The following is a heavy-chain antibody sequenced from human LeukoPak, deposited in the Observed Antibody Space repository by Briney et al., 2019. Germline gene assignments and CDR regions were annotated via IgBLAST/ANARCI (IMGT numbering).Heavy chain of an antibody. D-gene: IGHD5-18*01. CDR2: ISGSGGST. Sequence: GGSLRRSCAASGFTFSSYAMSWVRQAPGKGLEWVSAISGSGGSTYYADSVKGRFTISRDNSKNTPYLQMNSLRAEDTAVYYCAKDGRYSYGPVYDYWGQGTLVTVSS. CDR1: GFTFSSYA. CDR3: AKDGRYSYGPVYDY. J-gene: IGHJ4*02. V-gene: IGHV3-23*01.